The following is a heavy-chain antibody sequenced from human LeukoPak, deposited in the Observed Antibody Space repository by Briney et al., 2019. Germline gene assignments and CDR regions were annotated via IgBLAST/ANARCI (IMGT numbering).Heavy chain of an antibody. CDR1: GFTVSSNY. J-gene: IGHJ4*02. V-gene: IGHV3-66*01. Sequence: GGSLRLSCAASGFTVSSNYMTWVRQAPGKGLEWVSGIYSGDSTYYADSVKGRFTISRDNSKNTLYLQMNSLRAEDTAVYYCARTDHHTPVGDYYGLDYWGQGTLVTVSS. D-gene: IGHD3-10*01. CDR3: ARTDHHTPVGDYYGLDY. CDR2: IYSGDST.